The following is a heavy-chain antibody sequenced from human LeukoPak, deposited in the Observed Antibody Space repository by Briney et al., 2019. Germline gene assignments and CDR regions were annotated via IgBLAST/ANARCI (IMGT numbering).Heavy chain of an antibody. J-gene: IGHJ4*02. CDR3: ATDRGWRTSGYYLYYFEY. CDR1: GFIFTNYF. D-gene: IGHD3-3*01. CDR2: IKHDGSEK. Sequence: GGSLRLSCAASGFIFTNYFMSWVRQAPGKGLEWVASIKHDGSEKYYVDSVRGRFTISRDNTMNSLYLQMSSLRAEDTAVYYCATDRGWRTSGYYLYYFEYWGQETLVTYSS. V-gene: IGHV3-7*01.